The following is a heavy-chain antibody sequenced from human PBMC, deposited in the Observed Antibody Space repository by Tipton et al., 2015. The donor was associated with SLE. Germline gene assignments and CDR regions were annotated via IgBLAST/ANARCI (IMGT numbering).Heavy chain of an antibody. CDR2: IRQDGSEI. V-gene: IGHV3-7*05. J-gene: IGHJ4*02. CDR1: RFTFSNYW. CDR3: ARGHKYYYDSSGYYSDY. Sequence: SLRLSCAASRFTFSNYWMSWVRQAPGKGLEWVANIRQDGSEIYYGDSVKGRFTISRDNAKNSLYLQMNSLRAEDTAVYYCARGHKYYYDSSGYYSDYWGQGTLVTVSS. D-gene: IGHD3-22*01.